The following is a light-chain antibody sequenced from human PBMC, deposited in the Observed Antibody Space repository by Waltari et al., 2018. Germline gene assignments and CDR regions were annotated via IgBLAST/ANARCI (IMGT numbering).Light chain of an antibody. CDR3: QQYGSSPKT. CDR2: GAS. Sequence: EIVLTQSPGTLSLSPGERATLSCRASQSVSSGSLAWYQQKPGQAPRLLIYGASSRATCFPDRFSGSESGTDFTLTISRLEPEDFAVYYCQQYGSSPKTFGQGTKVEIK. V-gene: IGKV3-20*01. CDR1: QSVSSGS. J-gene: IGKJ1*01.